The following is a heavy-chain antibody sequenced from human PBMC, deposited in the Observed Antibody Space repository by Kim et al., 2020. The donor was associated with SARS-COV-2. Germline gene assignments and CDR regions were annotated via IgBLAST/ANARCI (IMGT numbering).Heavy chain of an antibody. J-gene: IGHJ6*02. CDR1: GYTFTSYA. Sequence: ASVKVSCKASGYTFTSYAMHWVRQAPGQRLEWMGWINAGNGNTKYSQKFQGRVTITRDTSASTAYMELSSLRSEDTAVYYCARDSDFITYYYDSSGRQGDYYGMDVWGQGTTVTVSS. CDR2: INAGNGNT. V-gene: IGHV1-3*01. CDR3: ARDSDFITYYYDSSGRQGDYYGMDV. D-gene: IGHD3-22*01.